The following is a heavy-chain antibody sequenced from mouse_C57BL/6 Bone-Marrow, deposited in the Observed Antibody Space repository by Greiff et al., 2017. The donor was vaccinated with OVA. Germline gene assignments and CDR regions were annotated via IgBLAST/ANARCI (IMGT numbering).Heavy chain of an antibody. CDR3: TTPNGSPDY. V-gene: IGHV14-4*01. J-gene: IGHJ2*01. CDR2: IDPENGDT. D-gene: IGHD1-1*01. CDR1: GFNIKDDY. Sequence: VQLSQSGAELVRPGASVKLSCTASGFNIKDDYLHWVKQRPEQGLEWIGWIDPENGDTEYASKFQGKATITADTSSNTAYLQLSSLTSEDTAVYYCTTPNGSPDYWGQGTTLTVSS.